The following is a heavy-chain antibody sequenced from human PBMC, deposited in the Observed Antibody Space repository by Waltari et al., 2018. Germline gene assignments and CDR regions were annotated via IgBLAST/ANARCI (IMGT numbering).Heavy chain of an antibody. CDR2: INPNSGGT. V-gene: IGHV1-2*04. J-gene: IGHJ6*02. CDR1: GYTFTGYY. CDR3: ARDGAATETADGKYGMDV. Sequence: QVQLVQSGAEVKKPGASVKVSCKASGYTFTGYYMHWVRPAPGQGLGWMGWINPNSGGTNYAQKFQGWVTMTRDTSISTAYMELSRLRSDDTAVYYCARDGAATETADGKYGMDVWGQGTTVTVSS. D-gene: IGHD6-13*01.